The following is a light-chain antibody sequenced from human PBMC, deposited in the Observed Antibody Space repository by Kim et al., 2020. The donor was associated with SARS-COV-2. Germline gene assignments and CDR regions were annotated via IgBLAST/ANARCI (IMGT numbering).Light chain of an antibody. Sequence: VSPGKTASITCSGDKLGDKYACWYQQKPGQSPVLVIYQDSKRPSGIPERFSGSNSGNTATLTISGTQAMDEADYYCQAWDSSTAIFGGGTKLTVL. J-gene: IGLJ2*01. CDR2: QDS. CDR3: QAWDSSTAI. V-gene: IGLV3-1*01. CDR1: KLGDKY.